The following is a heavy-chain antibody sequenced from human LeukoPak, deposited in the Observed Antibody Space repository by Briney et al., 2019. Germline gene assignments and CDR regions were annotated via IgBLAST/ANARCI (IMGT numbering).Heavy chain of an antibody. D-gene: IGHD3-9*01. CDR1: GFTFSNYW. CDR3: ARAVYDILTGYFQAPSDAFDI. V-gene: IGHV3-7*03. CDR2: IRQDGSEI. J-gene: IGHJ3*02. Sequence: GSLRLSCAASGFTFSNYWMSWVRQAPGKGLEWVANIRQDGSEIYYVDSVKGRFTISRDNAKNSLFLQMNSLRAEDTAVYYCARAVYDILTGYFQAPSDAFDIWGQGTMVTVSS.